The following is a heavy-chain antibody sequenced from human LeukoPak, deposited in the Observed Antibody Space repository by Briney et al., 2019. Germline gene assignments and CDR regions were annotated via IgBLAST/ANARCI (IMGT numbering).Heavy chain of an antibody. CDR1: GYTFTGYY. J-gene: IGHJ4*02. Sequence: ASVKVSCKASGYTFTGYYMHWVRQAPGQGLEWMGWINPNSGGTNYAQKFQGRVTMTRDTSISTAYMELSRLRSDDTAVYYCARTSQRCDSILHWGQGTLVTVSS. V-gene: IGHV1-2*02. CDR3: ARTSQRCDSILH. D-gene: IGHD3-22*01. CDR2: INPNSGGT.